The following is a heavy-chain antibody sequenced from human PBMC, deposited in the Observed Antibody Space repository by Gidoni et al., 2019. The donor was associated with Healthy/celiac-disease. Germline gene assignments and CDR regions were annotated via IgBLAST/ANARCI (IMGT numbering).Heavy chain of an antibody. CDR2: INAGNGNT. V-gene: IGHV1-3*01. CDR1: GYTFTSYA. CDR3: ARGEVLRYFDWSVNWYFDL. J-gene: IGHJ2*01. Sequence: QVQLVQSGAEVKKPGASVKVSCKVSGYTFTSYAMHWVRQAPGQRLDWMGWINAGNGNTKYSQKFQGRVTITRDTSASTAYMELSSLRSEDTAVYYCARGEVLRYFDWSVNWYFDLWGRGTLVTVSS. D-gene: IGHD3-9*01.